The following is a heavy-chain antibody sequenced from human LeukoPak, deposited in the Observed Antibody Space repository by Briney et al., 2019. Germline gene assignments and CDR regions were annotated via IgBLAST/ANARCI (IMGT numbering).Heavy chain of an antibody. D-gene: IGHD3/OR15-3a*01. Sequence: SETLSLTCTVSGGAISNFYWSWIRQSAGKGLEWIGQIYGSGGTNYNPSLKSRVTMSADKSKNQIPLRLASVTAADTAVYYCARNRTSYYGEIPFDVWGQGTMVTVSS. CDR1: GGAISNFY. CDR2: IYGSGGT. J-gene: IGHJ3*01. V-gene: IGHV4-4*07. CDR3: ARNRTSYYGEIPFDV.